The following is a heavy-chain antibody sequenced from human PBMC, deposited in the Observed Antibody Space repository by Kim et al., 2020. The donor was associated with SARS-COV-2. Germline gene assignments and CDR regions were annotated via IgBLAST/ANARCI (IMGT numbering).Heavy chain of an antibody. Sequence: GGSLRLSCAASGFTFSSYAMHWVRQAPGKGLEWVAVISYDGSNKYYADSVKGRFTISRDNSKNTLYLQMNSLRAEDTAVYYCAREVECSSTSCYYGYFDLWGRGTLVTVSS. CDR2: ISYDGSNK. V-gene: IGHV3-30-3*01. D-gene: IGHD2-2*01. CDR1: GFTFSSYA. J-gene: IGHJ2*01. CDR3: AREVECSSTSCYYGYFDL.